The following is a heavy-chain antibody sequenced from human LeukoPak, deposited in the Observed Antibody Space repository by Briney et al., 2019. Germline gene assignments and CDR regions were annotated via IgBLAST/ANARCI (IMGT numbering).Heavy chain of an antibody. CDR3: ARDVGGYCSGGICYEDAFDI. CDR1: GYTFTSYA. Sequence: EASVKVSCKASGYTFTSYAMNWVRQAPGQGLEWMGWINTNTGNPTYAQGFTGRFVFSLDTSVSTAYLQISSLKAEDTAVYYCARDVGGYCSGGICYEDAFDIWGQGTMVTVSS. D-gene: IGHD2-15*01. J-gene: IGHJ3*02. V-gene: IGHV7-4-1*02. CDR2: INTNTGNP.